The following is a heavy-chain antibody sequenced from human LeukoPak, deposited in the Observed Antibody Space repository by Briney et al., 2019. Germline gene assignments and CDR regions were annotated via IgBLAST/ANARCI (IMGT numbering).Heavy chain of an antibody. V-gene: IGHV4-39*07. J-gene: IGHJ4*02. Sequence: SETLSLTCTISGGSISSSSYYWGWIRQPPGKGLEWIGSIYYSGSTYYNPSLKSRVTISVDTSKNQFSLKLSSVTAADTAVYYCARSGKTLTLRYFDWLRTPFDYWGQGTLVTVSS. CDR3: ARSGKTLTLRYFDWLRTPFDY. CDR1: GGSISSSSYY. D-gene: IGHD3-9*01. CDR2: IYYSGST.